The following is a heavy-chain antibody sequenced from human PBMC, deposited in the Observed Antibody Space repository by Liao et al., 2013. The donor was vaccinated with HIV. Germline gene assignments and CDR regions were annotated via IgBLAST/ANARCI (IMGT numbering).Heavy chain of an antibody. Sequence: QVQLQQWGAGLLKPSETLSLTCAVYGGSFSGYYWSWIRQPAGKGLEWIGRIYTSGSTNYNPSLKSRVTISVDTSKNQFSLKLSSVTAADTAVYYCAREDPWSIDYWAREPWSPSPQ. J-gene: IGHJ4*02. D-gene: IGHD2-15*01. CDR3: AREDPWSIDY. V-gene: IGHV4-59*10. CDR1: GGSFSGYY. CDR2: IYTSGST.